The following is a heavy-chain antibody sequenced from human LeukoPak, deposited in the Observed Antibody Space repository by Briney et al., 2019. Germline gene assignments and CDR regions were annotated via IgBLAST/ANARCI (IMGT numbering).Heavy chain of an antibody. CDR1: GYTFTGYY. V-gene: IGHV1-2*02. CDR3: ASQSGSYFYFLDY. Sequence: GASVKVSCKASGYTFTGYYMHWVRQAPGQGLEWMGWINPNSGGTNYAQKFQGRVTMTRDTSISTAYMELSRLRSDDTAVYYCASQSGSYFYFLDYWGQGTLVTVSS. J-gene: IGHJ4*02. D-gene: IGHD1-26*01. CDR2: INPNSGGT.